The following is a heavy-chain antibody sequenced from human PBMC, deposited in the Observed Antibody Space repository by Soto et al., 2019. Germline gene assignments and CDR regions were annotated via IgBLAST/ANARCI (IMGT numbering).Heavy chain of an antibody. CDR1: GFTFDDYA. CDR3: AKDLGMEELPYYYGMDV. J-gene: IGHJ6*02. V-gene: IGHV3-9*01. D-gene: IGHD1-26*01. CDR2: ISWNSGSI. Sequence: EVQLVESGGGLVQPGRSLRLSCAASGFTFDDYAMHWVRQAPGKGLEWVSGISWNSGSIGYADSVKGRFTISRDNAKNSLYLQMNSLRAEDTALYYCAKDLGMEELPYYYGMDVWGQGTTVTVSS.